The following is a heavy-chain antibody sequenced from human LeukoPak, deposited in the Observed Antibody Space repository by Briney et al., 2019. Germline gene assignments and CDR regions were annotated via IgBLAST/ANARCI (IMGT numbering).Heavy chain of an antibody. Sequence: GASVKVSCKASGYTFINYVFTWVRQAPGQGLEWMGWISGYNGNTNYLQKFQGRVTMTTDTSTNTVYRELRSLSSDDTAVYYCARVSTNSRVGGYDPQWYFDLWGRGTLVTVSS. V-gene: IGHV1-18*04. CDR1: GYTFINYV. CDR2: ISGYNGNT. CDR3: ARVSTNSRVGGYDPQWYFDL. D-gene: IGHD5-12*01. J-gene: IGHJ2*01.